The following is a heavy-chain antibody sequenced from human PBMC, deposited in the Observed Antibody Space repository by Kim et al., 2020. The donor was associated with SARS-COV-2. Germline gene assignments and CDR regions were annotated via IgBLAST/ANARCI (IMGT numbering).Heavy chain of an antibody. V-gene: IGHV3-74*01. CDR2: INSDESST. CDR1: GFTFSNYW. J-gene: IGHJ4*02. Sequence: GGSLILSCAASGFTFSNYWMHWVRQAPGKGLVWVSHINSDESSTSYADSVKGRFTISRDNAKNTLYLQMNSLRAEDTAVYYCARDGRDSGSYPYFDYWGQGSLVTVSS. CDR3: ARDGRDSGSYPYFDY. D-gene: IGHD3-10*01.